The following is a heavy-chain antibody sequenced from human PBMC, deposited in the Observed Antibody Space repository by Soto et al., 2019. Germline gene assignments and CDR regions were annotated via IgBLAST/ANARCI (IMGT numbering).Heavy chain of an antibody. CDR1: GFTFSSYA. V-gene: IGHV3-30-3*01. J-gene: IGHJ5*02. Sequence: QVQLVESGGGVVQPGRSLRLSCAASGFTFSSYARHWVRQAPGKGLEWVAVISYDGSNKYYADSVKGRFTISRDNSKNTLYLQMNSLRAEDTAVYYCARGLGDYTGYNWFDPWGQGTLVTVSS. CDR2: ISYDGSNK. CDR3: ARGLGDYTGYNWFDP. D-gene: IGHD4-17*01.